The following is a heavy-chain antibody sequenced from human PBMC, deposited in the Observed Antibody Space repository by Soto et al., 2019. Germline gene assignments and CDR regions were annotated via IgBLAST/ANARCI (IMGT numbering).Heavy chain of an antibody. V-gene: IGHV4-30-4*01. CDR1: GGSISSGDYY. D-gene: IGHD5-18*01. Sequence: QVQLQESGPGLVKPSQTLSLTCTVSGGSISSGDYYWSWIRQPPGKGLEWIGYIYYSGSTYYNPSLKSRVTISVDRPKTHLPQKLTSGPPADTAVYYCAGVNTAMAPLLYYGGRPAWGQGTTVTVS. J-gene: IGHJ6*02. CDR3: AGVNTAMAPLLYYGGRPA. CDR2: IYYSGST.